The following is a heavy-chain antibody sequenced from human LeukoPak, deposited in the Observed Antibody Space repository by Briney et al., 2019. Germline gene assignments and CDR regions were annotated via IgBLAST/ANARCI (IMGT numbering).Heavy chain of an antibody. D-gene: IGHD2-15*01. V-gene: IGHV1-8*01. CDR2: MNPNSGNT. CDR3: ARLTLGYCSGGSCYSDY. Sequence: GASVKVSCKASGYTFTSYDINWVRQATGQGLEWMGWMNPNSGNTGYAQKLQGRVTMTTDTSTSTAYMELRSLRSDDTAVYYCARLTLGYCSGGSCYSDYWGQGTLVTVSS. CDR1: GYTFTSYD. J-gene: IGHJ4*02.